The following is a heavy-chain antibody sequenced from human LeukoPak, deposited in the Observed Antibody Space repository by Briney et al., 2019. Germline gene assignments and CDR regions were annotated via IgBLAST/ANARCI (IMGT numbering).Heavy chain of an antibody. Sequence: GGSPRLSCAASGFTFSSYEINWVRQAPGKGLEWVSYISSSGSTIYYADSVKGRFTISRDNAKNSLYLQMNSLRAEDTAVYYCARLHMVRGVTIDYWGQGTLVTVSS. CDR1: GFTFSSYE. CDR3: ARLHMVRGVTIDY. CDR2: ISSSGSTI. J-gene: IGHJ4*02. V-gene: IGHV3-48*03. D-gene: IGHD3-10*01.